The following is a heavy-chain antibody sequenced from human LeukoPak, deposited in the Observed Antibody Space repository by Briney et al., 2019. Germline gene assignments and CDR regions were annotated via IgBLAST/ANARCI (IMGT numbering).Heavy chain of an antibody. CDR3: ARRMTTAYWYFDL. CDR2: IYYSGST. CDR1: GDSVSSGFYY. J-gene: IGHJ2*01. Sequence: SEPLSLTCTVSGDSVSSGFYYWSWIRQPPGKGLEWIGYIYYSGSTNYNPSLKSRVTISVDTSKNHFSLKLSSVTATDTAVYYCARRMTTAYWYFDLWGRGTLVTVSS. V-gene: IGHV4-61*03. D-gene: IGHD4-17*01.